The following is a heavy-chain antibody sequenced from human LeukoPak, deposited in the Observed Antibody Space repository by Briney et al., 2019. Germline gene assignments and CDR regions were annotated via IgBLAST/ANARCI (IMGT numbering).Heavy chain of an antibody. CDR1: GFTFRTYA. Sequence: GGSLRLSCAASGFTFRTYAMTWVRQAPGKVLEWVSSISNSGGTRFYADSVKGRFTISRDNSKNTLYLQMNSLRAEDTAVYYCAKIIAVAATGYWGQGSLVTVSS. CDR3: AKIIAVAATGY. V-gene: IGHV3-23*01. J-gene: IGHJ4*02. CDR2: ISNSGGTR. D-gene: IGHD6-19*01.